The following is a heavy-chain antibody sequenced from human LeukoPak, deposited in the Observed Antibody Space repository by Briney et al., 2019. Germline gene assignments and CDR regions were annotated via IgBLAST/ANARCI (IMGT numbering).Heavy chain of an antibody. CDR3: ARDPLGYCTNGVCLYYYYYYYMDV. J-gene: IGHJ6*03. CDR2: ISAYNGNT. Sequence: ASVKVSCKASGYTFTSYGISWVRQAPGQGLEWMGWISAYNGNTNYAQKLQGRVTMTTDTSTSTAYMELRSLRSDDTAVYYCARDPLGYCTNGVCLYYYYYYYMDVWGKGTTVTVSS. V-gene: IGHV1-18*01. CDR1: GYTFTSYG. D-gene: IGHD2-8*01.